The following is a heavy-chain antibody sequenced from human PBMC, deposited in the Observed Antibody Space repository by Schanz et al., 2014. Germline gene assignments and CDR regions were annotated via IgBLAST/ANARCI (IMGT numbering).Heavy chain of an antibody. CDR1: GFNFSDYA. D-gene: IGHD6-19*01. CDR3: AASSGWHPSTDY. V-gene: IGHV3-48*01. CDR2: ISSGGTTT. Sequence: EVQLVESGGGLVQPGGSLRLSCAASGFNFSDYAMSWVRQAPGKGPEYVSYISSGGTTTYHSDSVKGRFTISRDNAKNSLFLQMNSLRAEDTAVYYCAASSGWHPSTDYWGQGTLVTVSS. J-gene: IGHJ4*02.